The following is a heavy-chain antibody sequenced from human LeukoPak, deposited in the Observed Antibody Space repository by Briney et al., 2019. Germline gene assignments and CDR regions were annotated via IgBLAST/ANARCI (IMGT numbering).Heavy chain of an antibody. CDR2: MNPNSGKT. CDR1: GYTFSSYD. D-gene: IGHD5-12*01. V-gene: IGHV1-8*01. J-gene: IGHJ4*02. Sequence: ASVKVSCKASGYTFSSYDINWVRQATGQGLEWMGWMNPNSGKTGYAQKFQGRVTMTRSTSISTAYMELSSLRSEDTAVYYCTRSVRRGSIDYWGPGILVTVSS. CDR3: TRSVRRGSIDY.